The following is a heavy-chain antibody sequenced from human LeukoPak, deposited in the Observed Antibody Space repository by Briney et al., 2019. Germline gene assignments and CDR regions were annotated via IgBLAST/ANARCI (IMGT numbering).Heavy chain of an antibody. CDR2: IYSSGST. D-gene: IGHD6-19*01. CDR3: ARVGYSSGWYVDY. J-gene: IGHJ4*02. V-gene: IGHV4-61*02. Sequence: SETLSLTCTVSSGSISSGRYYWSWIRQPAGKGLEWIGRIYSSGSTKYNPSLRSRVTISLDTSKNQFSLKLSSVTAADTAVYYCARVGYSSGWYVDYWGQGTLVTVSS. CDR1: SGSISSGRYY.